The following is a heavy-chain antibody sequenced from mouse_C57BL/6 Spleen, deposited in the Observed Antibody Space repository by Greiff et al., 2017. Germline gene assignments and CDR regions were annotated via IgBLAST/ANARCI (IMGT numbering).Heavy chain of an antibody. V-gene: IGHV1-52*01. CDR3: ARRDGYYFDD. CDR2: IDPSDSET. J-gene: IGHJ2*01. Sequence: QVQLKQPGAELVRPGSSVKLSCKASGYTFTSYWMHWVKQRPIQGLEWIGNIDPSDSETHYNQKFKDKATLTVDKSSSTAYMQLSSLTSEDSAVYYCARRDGYYFDDWGQGTTLTVSS. D-gene: IGHD2-3*01. CDR1: GYTFTSYW.